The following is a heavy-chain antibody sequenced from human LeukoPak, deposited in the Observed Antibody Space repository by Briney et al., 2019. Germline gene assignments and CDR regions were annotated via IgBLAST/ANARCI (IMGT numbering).Heavy chain of an antibody. CDR1: GGSISSSSYY. V-gene: IGHV4-39*02. CDR3: ARERSDWFDP. J-gene: IGHJ5*02. Sequence: SETLSLTCTVSGGSISSSSYYWGWIRQPPWKGLEWIGSIYYSGSTYYNPSLKSRVTISVDTSKNQFSLKLSSVTAADTAVYYCARERSDWFDPWRQGTLVTVSS. CDR2: IYYSGST.